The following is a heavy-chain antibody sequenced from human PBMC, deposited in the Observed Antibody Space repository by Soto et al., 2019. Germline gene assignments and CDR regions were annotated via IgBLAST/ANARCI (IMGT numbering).Heavy chain of an antibody. J-gene: IGHJ3*02. Sequence: QVQLVKSGAEVKKPGSSVKVSCKASGGTFSSYAISWVRQAPGQGLEWMGGIIPIFGTANYAQKFQGRVTITADESTSTAYMELSSLRSEDTAVYYCARDLASSGWYSNDAFDIWGQGTMVTVSS. V-gene: IGHV1-69*01. CDR3: ARDLASSGWYSNDAFDI. D-gene: IGHD6-19*01. CDR1: GGTFSSYA. CDR2: IIPIFGTA.